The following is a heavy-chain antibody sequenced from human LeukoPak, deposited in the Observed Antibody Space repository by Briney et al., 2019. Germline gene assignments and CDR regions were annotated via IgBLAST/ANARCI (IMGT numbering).Heavy chain of an antibody. CDR1: GYTFTSYG. CDR2: ISAYNGNT. J-gene: IGHJ5*02. V-gene: IGHV1-18*01. Sequence: ASVKVSCKASGYTFTSYGISWVRQAPGQGLEWMGWISAYNGNTNYAQKLQGRVTMTTDTSTSTAYMELRSLRSDDTAVYYCARDPRSQGPPTVWFAPWGQGTLVTVSS. CDR3: ARDPRSQGPPTVWFAP.